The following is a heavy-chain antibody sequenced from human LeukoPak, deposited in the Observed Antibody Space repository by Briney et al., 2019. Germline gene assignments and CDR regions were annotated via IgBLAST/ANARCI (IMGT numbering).Heavy chain of an antibody. CDR2: IYHSGST. Sequence: GSLRLSCAASGFTFSSYAMSWVRQPPGKGLEWIGEIYHSGSTNYNPSLKSRVTISVDKSKNQFSLKLSSVTAADTAVYYCLLWGLYGFHHWGQRTLVTVSS. CDR1: GFTFSSYAM. CDR3: LLWGLYGFHH. V-gene: IGHV4-4*02. J-gene: IGHJ1*01. D-gene: IGHD7-27*01.